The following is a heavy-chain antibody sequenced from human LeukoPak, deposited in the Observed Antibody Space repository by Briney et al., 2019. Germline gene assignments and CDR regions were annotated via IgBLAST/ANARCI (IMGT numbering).Heavy chain of an antibody. CDR2: IYHSGST. Sequence: SSQTLSLTCTVSGGSISSGGYYWSWVRQPPGKGLEWIGYIYHSGSTYYNPSLKSRVTISVDRSKNQFSLKLSSVTAADAAVYYCARVADDFWSGYSNWGQGTLVTVSS. CDR3: ARVADDFWSGYSN. D-gene: IGHD3-3*01. V-gene: IGHV4-30-2*01. CDR1: GGSISSGGYY. J-gene: IGHJ4*02.